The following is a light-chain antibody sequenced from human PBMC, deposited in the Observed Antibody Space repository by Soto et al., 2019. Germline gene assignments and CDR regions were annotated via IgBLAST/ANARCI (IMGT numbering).Light chain of an antibody. J-gene: IGKJ2*01. CDR1: LSVYTS. CDR3: QQRSNWYT. CDR2: DAI. V-gene: IGKV3-11*01. Sequence: IVLTQSPASLSLSPGERATLSCRASLSVYTSLAWFQQKPGQAPRLLIYDAINRATGIPARFSGSGSGTDFTLTISSLEHEDFGVYYCQQRSNWYTFGQGTKLDIK.